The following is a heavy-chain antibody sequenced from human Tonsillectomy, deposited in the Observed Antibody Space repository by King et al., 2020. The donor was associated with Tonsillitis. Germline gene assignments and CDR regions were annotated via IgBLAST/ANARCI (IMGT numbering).Heavy chain of an antibody. CDR1: GYTFTGYY. J-gene: IGHJ4*02. CDR3: ARDLLEAVAVYFFAY. V-gene: IGHV1-2*02. Sequence: VQLVESGAEVKKPGASVKVSCKASGYTFTGYYIHWVRQAPGQGLEWMGWVNPNTGDTNYAQNFQGRVTMTRDTSITTAYMELSSLRSDDTAVYYCARDLLEAVAVYFFAYWGQGSLVTVSS. D-gene: IGHD6-19*01. CDR2: VNPNTGDT.